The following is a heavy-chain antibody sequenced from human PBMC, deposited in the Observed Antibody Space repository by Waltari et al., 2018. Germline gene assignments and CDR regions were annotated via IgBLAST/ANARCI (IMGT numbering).Heavy chain of an antibody. CDR2: IYYSGST. Sequence: QVQLQESGPGLVKPSETLSLTCTVSGGSISSHYWSWIRQPPGKGLEWIGYIYYSGSTNYNPSLKSRVTISVDTSKNQFSLKLSSVTAADTAVYYCARAKVATMEYWGQGT. D-gene: IGHD5-12*01. J-gene: IGHJ4*02. CDR3: ARAKVATMEY. V-gene: IGHV4-59*11. CDR1: GGSISSHY.